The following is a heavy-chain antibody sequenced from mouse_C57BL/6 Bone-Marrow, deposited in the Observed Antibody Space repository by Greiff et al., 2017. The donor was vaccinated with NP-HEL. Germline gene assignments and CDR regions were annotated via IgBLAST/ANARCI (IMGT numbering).Heavy chain of an antibody. V-gene: IGHV1-15*01. Sequence: VKVVESGAELVRPGASVTLSCKASGYTFTDYEMHWVKQTPVHGLEWIGAIDPETGGTAYNQKFKGKAILTADKSSSTAYMELRSLTSEDSAVYYCTRGWEDYAMDYWGQGTSVTVSS. J-gene: IGHJ4*01. CDR1: GYTFTDYE. CDR3: TRGWEDYAMDY. CDR2: IDPETGGT. D-gene: IGHD4-1*01.